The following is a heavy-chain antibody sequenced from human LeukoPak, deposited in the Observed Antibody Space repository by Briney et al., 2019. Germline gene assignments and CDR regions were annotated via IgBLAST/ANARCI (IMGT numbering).Heavy chain of an antibody. Sequence: GGSLRLSCAASGSTFSSYAMSWVRQAPGKGLEWVSAISGSGGSTYYADSVKGRFTISRDNSKNTLYLQMNGLRAEDTAVYYCANSHLDDCSGGSCYGPDAFDIWGQGTMVTVSS. D-gene: IGHD2-15*01. CDR2: ISGSGGST. J-gene: IGHJ3*02. CDR3: ANSHLDDCSGGSCYGPDAFDI. CDR1: GSTFSSYA. V-gene: IGHV3-23*01.